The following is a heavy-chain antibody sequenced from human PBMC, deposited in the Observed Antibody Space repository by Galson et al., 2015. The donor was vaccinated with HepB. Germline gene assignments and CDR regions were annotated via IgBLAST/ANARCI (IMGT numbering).Heavy chain of an antibody. CDR2: ISSHGNNK. J-gene: IGHJ4*02. Sequence: SLRLSCAASGFTFSSYAMHWVRQAPGKGLEWVALISSHGNNKYYADSVKGRFTISRDNSKNTLYLQMNSLRAEDTAVYYCARDLLDSSSWAFDYWGQGTLVSVSS. CDR3: ARDLLDSSSWAFDY. CDR1: GFTFSSYA. V-gene: IGHV3-30-3*01. D-gene: IGHD6-13*01.